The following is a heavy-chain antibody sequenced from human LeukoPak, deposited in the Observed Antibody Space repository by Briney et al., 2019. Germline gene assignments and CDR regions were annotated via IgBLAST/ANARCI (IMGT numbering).Heavy chain of an antibody. Sequence: SETLSLTCTVSGGSISSSSYYWGWIRQPPGKGLEWIGSIYYSGSTYYNPSLKSRVTISVDTSKNQFSLKLSSVTAADTAVYYCATGDASSRPYYFDYWGQGTLVTVSS. V-gene: IGHV4-39*01. CDR3: ATGDASSRPYYFDY. CDR1: GGSISSSSYY. J-gene: IGHJ4*02. D-gene: IGHD6-13*01. CDR2: IYYSGST.